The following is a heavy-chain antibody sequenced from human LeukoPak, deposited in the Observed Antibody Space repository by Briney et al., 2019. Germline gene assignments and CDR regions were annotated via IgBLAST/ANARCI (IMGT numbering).Heavy chain of an antibody. CDR3: ARVNWGSLGAFDI. V-gene: IGHV4-39*01. J-gene: IGHJ3*02. CDR2: IYYSGST. CDR1: GGSISSSSYY. Sequence: SETLSLTCTVSGGSISSSSYYWGWIRQPPGKGLEWIGSIYYSGSTYYNPSLKSRVTISVDTSKNQFSLKLSSVTAADTAVYYCARVNWGSLGAFDIWGQGTMVTVSS. D-gene: IGHD7-27*01.